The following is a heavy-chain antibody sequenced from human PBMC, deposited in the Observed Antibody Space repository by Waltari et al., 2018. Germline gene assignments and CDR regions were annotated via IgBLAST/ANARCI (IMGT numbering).Heavy chain of an antibody. Sequence: VHLQESGPGLVKPSETLSLTCTVSGGSISSYSWSWIRRPPGKGLEWIRYIYYSGSTNYNPSLKSRVTISVDTSKNQFSLKLSSVTAADTAVYYCARGEGSSSWYDYWGQGTLVTVSS. D-gene: IGHD6-13*01. CDR3: ARGEGSSSWYDY. V-gene: IGHV4-59*01. CDR2: IYYSGST. J-gene: IGHJ4*02. CDR1: GGSISSYS.